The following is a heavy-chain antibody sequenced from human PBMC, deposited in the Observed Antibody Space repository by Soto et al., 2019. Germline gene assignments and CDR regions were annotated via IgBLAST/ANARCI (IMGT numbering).Heavy chain of an antibody. CDR3: ARQVSGYDWFRVYYYYMDV. CDR2: IYYSGST. CDR1: GVSISSYY. J-gene: IGHJ6*03. V-gene: IGHV4-59*08. D-gene: IGHD5-12*01. Sequence: SETLSLTCTVSGVSISSYYWIWIRQPPGKGLEWIGYIYYSGSTNYNPSLKSRVTISVDTSKNQFSLKLSSVTAADTAVYYCARQVSGYDWFRVYYYYMDVWGKGTTVTVS.